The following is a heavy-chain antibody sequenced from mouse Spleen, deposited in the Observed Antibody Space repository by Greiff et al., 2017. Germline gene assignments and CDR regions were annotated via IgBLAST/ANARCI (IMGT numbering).Heavy chain of an antibody. J-gene: IGHJ3*01. CDR3: ARDHGGFAY. V-gene: IGHV5-17*01. CDR1: GFTFSDYG. Sequence: EVMLVESGGGLVKPGGSLKLSCAASGFTFSDYGMHWVRQAPEKGLEWVAYISSGSSTIYYADTVKGRFTISRDNAKNTLFLQMTSLRSEDTAMYYCARDHGGFAYWGQGTLVTVSA. CDR2: ISSGSSTI.